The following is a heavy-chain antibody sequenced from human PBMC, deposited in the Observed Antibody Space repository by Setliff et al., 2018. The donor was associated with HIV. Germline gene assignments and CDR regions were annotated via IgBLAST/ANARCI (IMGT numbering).Heavy chain of an antibody. CDR2: IYYSGST. CDR3: ARAGSNCTNGVCYGFDY. J-gene: IGHJ4*02. V-gene: IGHV4-39*07. D-gene: IGHD2-8*01. CDR1: GGSISSSSYY. Sequence: SETLSLTCTVSGGSISSSSYYWGWIRQPPGKGLEWIGSIYYSGSTNYNPSLKSRVTISVDTSKNQFSLKLSSVTAADTAVYYCARAGSNCTNGVCYGFDYWGQGTLVTVSS.